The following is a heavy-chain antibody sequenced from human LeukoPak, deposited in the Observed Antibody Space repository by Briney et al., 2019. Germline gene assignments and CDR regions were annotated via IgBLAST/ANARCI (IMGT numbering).Heavy chain of an antibody. CDR1: GFSVSSNY. CDR2: IYNCGTT. J-gene: IGHJ3*02. D-gene: IGHD2/OR15-2a*01. CDR3: ARTNSCSHGVFDI. Sequence: GRSLRLSCAASGFSVSSNYMSWVRHPPGKGLEWVSAIYNCGTTYDAGSVKGRFTLSRHNSKNTLDLQINSLRAEDTAVYYCARTNSCSHGVFDIWGQGTVVTVSS. V-gene: IGHV3-53*01.